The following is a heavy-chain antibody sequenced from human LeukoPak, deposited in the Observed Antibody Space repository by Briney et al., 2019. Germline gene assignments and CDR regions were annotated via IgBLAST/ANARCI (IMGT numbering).Heavy chain of an antibody. V-gene: IGHV3-21*01. CDR1: GVTFSSYS. D-gene: IGHD1-26*01. J-gene: IGHJ6*02. Sequence: GGSLRLSCAASGVTFSSYSMNWVRQAPGKGLEWVSSISSSSSYIYYADSVKGRFTISRDNARNSLYLQMNSLRAEDTAVYYCARVRYSGSYYGMDVWGQGTTVTVSS. CDR3: ARVRYSGSYYGMDV. CDR2: ISSSSSYI.